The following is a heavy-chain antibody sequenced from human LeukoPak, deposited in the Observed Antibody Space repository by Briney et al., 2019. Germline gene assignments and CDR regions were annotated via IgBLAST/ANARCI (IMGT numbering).Heavy chain of an antibody. V-gene: IGHV3-23*01. D-gene: IGHD2-2*01. CDR3: AKVETSGGANCYALDY. CDR1: GFTFSSYA. CDR2: ISGSDGST. J-gene: IGHJ4*02. Sequence: GGSLRLSCAASGFTFSSYAMTWVRQAPDKGLEWVSAISGSDGSTYYADSVKGRFTISRDDSQNTLYLQMNSLSAEGTAVYYCAKVETSGGANCYALDYWGEGTLVTVSS.